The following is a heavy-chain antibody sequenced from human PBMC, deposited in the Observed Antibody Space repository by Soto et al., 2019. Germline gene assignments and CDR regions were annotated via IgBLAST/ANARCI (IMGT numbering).Heavy chain of an antibody. D-gene: IGHD3-16*01. Sequence: QVQLQESGPRLVKPSETLSLSCSVSGCSISGHYWSWVRQTPGKGLEWIGYMYYSGSTNYNPSLKSRVTISVDTSKNHFSLRLTSVTAADTAVYYCARGPYYDLIWNYYYMDVWGKGTTVTVSS. CDR1: GCSISGHY. V-gene: IGHV4-59*08. J-gene: IGHJ6*03. CDR2: MYYSGST. CDR3: ARGPYYDLIWNYYYMDV.